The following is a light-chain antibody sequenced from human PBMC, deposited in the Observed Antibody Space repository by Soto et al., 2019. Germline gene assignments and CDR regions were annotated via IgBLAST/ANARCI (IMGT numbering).Light chain of an antibody. CDR2: AAS. V-gene: IGKV1-33*01. J-gene: IGKJ4*01. CDR1: QDISNY. Sequence: DIQMTQSPSSLSASVGDRVTITCQASQDISNYLNWYQQKPGKAPKLLISAASNLEIGVPSRFSGSGSGTDFTFTISSLQTEDIATYYCQQYDNLLTFGGGTKVEIK. CDR3: QQYDNLLT.